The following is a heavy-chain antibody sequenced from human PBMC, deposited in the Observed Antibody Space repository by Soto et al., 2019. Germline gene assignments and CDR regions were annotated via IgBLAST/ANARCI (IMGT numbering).Heavy chain of an antibody. Sequence: PSETLSLTCAVSGDSISSGGFSWSWIRQPPGKGLEWIGYIYHSGTSFYNPSLKSRVTISVDKSKNQFSLKLSSVTAADTAVYYCARSPWDTAMVSREGDRVFAIWGQGTMVTVSS. V-gene: IGHV4-30-2*01. CDR1: GDSISSGGFS. CDR2: IYHSGTS. CDR3: ARSPWDTAMVSREGDRVFAI. J-gene: IGHJ3*02. D-gene: IGHD5-18*01.